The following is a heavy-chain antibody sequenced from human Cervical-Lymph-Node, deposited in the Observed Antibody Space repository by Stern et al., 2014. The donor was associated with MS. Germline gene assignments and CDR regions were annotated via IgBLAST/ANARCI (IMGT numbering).Heavy chain of an antibody. V-gene: IGHV3-33*01. CDR1: GFTFSSYA. CDR3: ARDWRLRYFGY. Sequence: QVQLVESGGGVVPPGRSLRLSCAASGFTFSSYAPHWVRQAPGKGLERVAVIWYDGSKKYYADSVKGRFTISRDNSKNTLYLQRNSLRAEGTAVYYCARDWRLRYFGYWGQGPLVTVSS. D-gene: IGHD3-9*01. CDR2: IWYDGSKK. J-gene: IGHJ4*02.